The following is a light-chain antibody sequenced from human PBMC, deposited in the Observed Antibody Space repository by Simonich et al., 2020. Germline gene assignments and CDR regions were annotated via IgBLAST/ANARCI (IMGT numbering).Light chain of an antibody. CDR3: QQYYSTPWT. CDR2: WAS. CDR1: QSVLYSSNNKNY. Sequence: DIVMTQSPDSLAVSLGERATINCKSSQSVLYSSNNKNYLAWYQQKPGQPPKLLIYWASTRESGVPDRCSGSGSGTDFTLTISILQAEDVAVYYCQQYYSTPWTFGQGTKVEIK. V-gene: IGKV4-1*01. J-gene: IGKJ1*01.